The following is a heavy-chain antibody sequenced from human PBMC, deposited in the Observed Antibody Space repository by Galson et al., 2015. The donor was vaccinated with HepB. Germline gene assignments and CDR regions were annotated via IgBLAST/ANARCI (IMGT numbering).Heavy chain of an antibody. D-gene: IGHD1-26*01. Sequence: QSGAEVKKPGESLRISCKGSGYSFTSYWISWVRQMPGKGLEWMGRIDPSDSYTNYSPSFQGHVTISADKSISTAYLQWSSLKASDTAMYYCARHSVGATYYYYYYGMDVWGQGTTVTVSS. J-gene: IGHJ6*02. CDR3: ARHSVGATYYYYYYGMDV. CDR2: IDPSDSYT. CDR1: GYSFTSYW. V-gene: IGHV5-10-1*01.